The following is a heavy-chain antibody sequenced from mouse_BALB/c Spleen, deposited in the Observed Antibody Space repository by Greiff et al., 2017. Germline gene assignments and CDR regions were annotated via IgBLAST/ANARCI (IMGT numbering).Heavy chain of an antibody. V-gene: IGHV1-14*01. CDR2: INPYNDGT. CDR1: GYTFTSYV. Sequence: VQLQQSGPELVKPGASVKMSCKASGYTFTSYVMHWVKQKPGQGLEWIGYINPYNDGTKYNEKFKGKATLTSDKSSSTAYMELSSLTSEDSAVYYCARGKWPSAMDYWGQGTSVTVSS. CDR3: ARGKWPSAMDY. J-gene: IGHJ4*01.